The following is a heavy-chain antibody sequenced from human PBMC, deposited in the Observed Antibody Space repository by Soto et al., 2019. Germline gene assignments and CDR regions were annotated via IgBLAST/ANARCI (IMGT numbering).Heavy chain of an antibody. CDR3: GKSLGDTWSDYYLRY. Sequence: EVQLLESGGDLVQPGGSLRLSCAASGFTFSHYSMSWVRQAPGKGLEWVSGISGSGASTYYAASVKGRLTISRDNSKKTLSLQLSSLRAEDTAVYYCGKSLGDTWSDYYLRYWGQGTLVTVSP. CDR2: ISGSGAST. D-gene: IGHD1-20*01. J-gene: IGHJ4*02. CDR1: GFTFSHYS. V-gene: IGHV3-23*01.